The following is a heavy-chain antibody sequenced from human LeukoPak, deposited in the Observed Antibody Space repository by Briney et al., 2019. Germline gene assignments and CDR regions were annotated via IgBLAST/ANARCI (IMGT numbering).Heavy chain of an antibody. D-gene: IGHD1-1*01. CDR2: IILIFGTE. V-gene: IGHV1-69*06. J-gene: IGHJ6*04. CDR3: ASGQLAEMYYYYGRDV. Sequence: SVNVSFKASGDTIDNYVIAWVRQAPGQGLDWMGGIILIFGTENSAQKFQGRVTLTADKSASTVYMELNRLRSDDTAVYYCASGQLAEMYYYYGRDVWGKGTTVTVSS. CDR1: GDTIDNYV.